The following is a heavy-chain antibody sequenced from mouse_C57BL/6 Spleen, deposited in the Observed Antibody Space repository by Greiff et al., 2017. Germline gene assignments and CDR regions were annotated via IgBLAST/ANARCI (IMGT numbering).Heavy chain of an antibody. Sequence: EVQLQESGAELVRPGASVKLSCTASGFNIKDYYMHWVKQRPEQGLEWIGRIDPEDGDTEYAPKFPGKATMTADTSSNTAYLKLSSLTSEDTAVYYCTTSGDYDGYNGAWFAYWGQGTLVTVSA. V-gene: IGHV14-1*01. CDR3: TTSGDYDGYNGAWFAY. D-gene: IGHD2-3*01. CDR1: GFNIKDYY. J-gene: IGHJ3*01. CDR2: IDPEDGDT.